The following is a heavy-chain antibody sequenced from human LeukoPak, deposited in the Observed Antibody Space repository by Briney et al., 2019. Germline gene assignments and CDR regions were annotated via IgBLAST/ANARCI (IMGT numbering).Heavy chain of an antibody. CDR1: GYTFRSHG. CDR2: ISPYNDET. D-gene: IGHD6-13*01. CDR3: AREADTNSWYRPAFRLLDV. V-gene: IGHV1-18*01. J-gene: IGHJ4*02. Sequence: GASVKVSCKASGYTFRSHGIYWVRQAPGQGLEWMGWISPYNDETNYARTFRDRVIMTTETSTTTAYMELRGLTSDDTAVYFCAREADTNSWYRPAFRLLDVWGQGTLVTVSS.